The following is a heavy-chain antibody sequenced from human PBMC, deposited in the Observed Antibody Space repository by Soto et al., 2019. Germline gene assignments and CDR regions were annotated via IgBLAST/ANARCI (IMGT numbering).Heavy chain of an antibody. CDR2: INHSGST. V-gene: IGHV4-34*01. CDR3: ARGHSSSLNY. Sequence: QVQLQQWGAGLLKPSETLSLTCAVYGCSFSGYYWSWIRQPPGKGLEWIGEINHSGSTNYNPSLKSRVTISVDTSKNQCSLKLSSVTAADTAVYYCARGHSSSLNYWGQGTLVTVSS. D-gene: IGHD6-13*01. CDR1: GCSFSGYY. J-gene: IGHJ4*02.